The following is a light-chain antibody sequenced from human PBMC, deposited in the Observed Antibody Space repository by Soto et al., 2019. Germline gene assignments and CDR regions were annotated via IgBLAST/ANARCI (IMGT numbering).Light chain of an antibody. CDR2: DAS. V-gene: IGKV3-11*01. CDR1: QSVSSY. Sequence: EIVLTQSPATLSLSPGERATLSCRASQSVSSYLAWYQQKPGQAPRLLISDASNRATGIPARFSGSGSGTDFTVTISSLEPEDFAVYYCQQRTKWPPSTFGQGTGLEIK. CDR3: QQRTKWPPST. J-gene: IGKJ5*01.